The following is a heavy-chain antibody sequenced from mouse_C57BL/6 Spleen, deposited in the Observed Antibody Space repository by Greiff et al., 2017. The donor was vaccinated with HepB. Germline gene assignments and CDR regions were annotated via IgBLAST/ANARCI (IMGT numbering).Heavy chain of an antibody. J-gene: IGHJ2*01. Sequence: EVMLVESGGGLVKPGGSLKLSCAASGFTFSDYGMHWVRQAPEKGLEWVAYISSGSSTIYYADTVKGRFTISRDNAKNTLFLQMTSLRSEDTAMYYCATLNWDVGYWGQGTTLTVSS. CDR2: ISSGSSTI. V-gene: IGHV5-17*01. D-gene: IGHD4-1*01. CDR3: ATLNWDVGY. CDR1: GFTFSDYG.